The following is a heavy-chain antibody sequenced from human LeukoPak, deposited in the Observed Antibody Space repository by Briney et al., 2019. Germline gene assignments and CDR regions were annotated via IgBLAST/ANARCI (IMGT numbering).Heavy chain of an antibody. J-gene: IGHJ4*02. CDR1: GFTFSSYG. CDR2: ISSSSSAI. Sequence: PGGPLRLSCTASGFTFSSYGMNWVRQAPGKGLKWVSYISSSSSAINYADSVKGRFTISRDNAKNSLFLQMNSLRDEDTAVYYCARGGGARPDYWGQGILVTVSS. V-gene: IGHV3-48*02. D-gene: IGHD3-10*01. CDR3: ARGGGARPDY.